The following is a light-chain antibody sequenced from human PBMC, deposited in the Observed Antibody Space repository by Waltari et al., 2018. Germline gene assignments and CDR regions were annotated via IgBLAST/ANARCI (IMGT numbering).Light chain of an antibody. Sequence: DIQMTQSPSSLSASVGEKVTITCRASQSISEYLNWYQQKPGKAPKLLIYGASSLQSGVPSRFSGSGSGTDFTLSITSLQPEDSATYYCQQGYTFGGGTKVEIK. J-gene: IGKJ4*01. CDR3: QQGYT. CDR1: QSISEY. V-gene: IGKV1-39*01. CDR2: GAS.